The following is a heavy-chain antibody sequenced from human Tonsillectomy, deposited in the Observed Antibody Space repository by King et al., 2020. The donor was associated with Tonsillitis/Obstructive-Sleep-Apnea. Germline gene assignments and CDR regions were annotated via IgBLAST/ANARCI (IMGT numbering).Heavy chain of an antibody. Sequence: VQLVESGGGVVQPGKSLRLSCAASGFSFRGYVMHWVRQAPGKGLEWVAVISYNESNKYYADSVKGRFTISRDNSENTLYLQMNSLRNEDTAVYYCARGRQRQLGPRFDWWGQGTLVNGPS. CDR3: ARGRQRQLGPRFDW. CDR2: ISYNESNK. D-gene: IGHD6-13*01. CDR1: GFSFRGYV. V-gene: IGHV3-30*04. J-gene: IGHJ4*03.